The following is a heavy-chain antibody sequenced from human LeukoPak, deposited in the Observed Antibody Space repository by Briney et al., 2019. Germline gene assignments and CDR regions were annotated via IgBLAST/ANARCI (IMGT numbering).Heavy chain of an antibody. Sequence: GGSLRLSCAASGFTFSSYAMTWVRQAPGKGLDWGSAISVSGGSTYYADSVKGRFTISGDNSKNTLDLQMNSLRAEDTAVYYCAKGERASGFDYWGQGTLVTVSS. D-gene: IGHD3-10*01. CDR2: ISVSGGST. CDR3: AKGERASGFDY. CDR1: GFTFSSYA. J-gene: IGHJ4*02. V-gene: IGHV3-23*01.